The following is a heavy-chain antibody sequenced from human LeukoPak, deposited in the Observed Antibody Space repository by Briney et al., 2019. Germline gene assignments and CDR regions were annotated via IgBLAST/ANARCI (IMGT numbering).Heavy chain of an antibody. J-gene: IGHJ4*02. CDR3: VRRLRLDY. V-gene: IGHV3-48*03. D-gene: IGHD4-17*01. Sequence: GGSLRLSCIVSGFTFSDYEMNWVRQAPGKGVEWVAYISAVSGVTIVFAESLRGRFMISRDNAKNSMSLQMNSLRAEDTGLYYCVRRLRLDYWGRGTLVTVSS. CDR2: ISAVSGVTI. CDR1: GFTFSDYE.